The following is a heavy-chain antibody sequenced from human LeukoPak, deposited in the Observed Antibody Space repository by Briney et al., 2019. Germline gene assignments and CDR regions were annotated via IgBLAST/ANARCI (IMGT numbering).Heavy chain of an antibody. CDR3: AREVHRDWFDP. J-gene: IGHJ5*02. CDR2: IYYSGST. D-gene: IGHD3-10*01. V-gene: IGHV4-39*02. Sequence: SETLSLTCTVSGGSISSSSYYWGWIRQPPGKGLEWIGSIYYSGSTYYNPSLKCRVTISVDTSKNQFSLKLSSVTAADTAVYYCAREVHRDWFDPWGQGTLVTVSS. CDR1: GGSISSSSYY.